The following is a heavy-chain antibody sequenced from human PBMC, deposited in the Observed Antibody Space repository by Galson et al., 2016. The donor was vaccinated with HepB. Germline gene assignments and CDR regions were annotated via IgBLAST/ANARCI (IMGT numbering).Heavy chain of an antibody. J-gene: IGHJ3*02. D-gene: IGHD5-18*01. V-gene: IGHV3-21*01. Sequence: SLRLSCAASGFTFSSYSMNWVRQAPGKGPEWVSSISSSSSYIYYADSVKGRFTISRDNAKNSLYLQMNSLRAEDTAVYYCARARVGYQDVFDIWGQGTMVTVSS. CDR2: ISSSSSYI. CDR3: ARARVGYQDVFDI. CDR1: GFTFSSYS.